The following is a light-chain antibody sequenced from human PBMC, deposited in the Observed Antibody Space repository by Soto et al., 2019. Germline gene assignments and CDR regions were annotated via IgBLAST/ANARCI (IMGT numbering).Light chain of an antibody. J-gene: IGLJ1*01. Sequence: LTQPASVSGSPGQSITISCTGTSSDVGAYNYVSWYQQYPGKAPKYIIYDVTNRPSGVSYRFSGSKSGNTASLTISGLQAEDEADYYCSSYTTSSTLYVFGTGTEVTVL. CDR3: SSYTTSSTLYV. V-gene: IGLV2-14*03. CDR1: SSDVGAYNY. CDR2: DVT.